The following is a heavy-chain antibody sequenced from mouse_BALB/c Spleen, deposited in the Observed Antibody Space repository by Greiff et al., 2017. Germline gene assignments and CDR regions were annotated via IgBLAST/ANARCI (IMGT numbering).Heavy chain of an antibody. CDR1: GFTFSSYA. CDR2: ISSGGST. Sequence: EVQRVESGGGLVKPGGSLKLSCAASGFTFSSYAMSWVRQTPEKRLEWVASISSGGSTYYPDSVKGRFTISRDNARNILYLQMSSLRSEDTAMYYCAGDYGSSYGHAMDYWGQGTSVTVSS. D-gene: IGHD1-1*01. CDR3: AGDYGSSYGHAMDY. J-gene: IGHJ4*01. V-gene: IGHV5-6-5*01.